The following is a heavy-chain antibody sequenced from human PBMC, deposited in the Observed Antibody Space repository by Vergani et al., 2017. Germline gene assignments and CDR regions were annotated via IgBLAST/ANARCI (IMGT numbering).Heavy chain of an antibody. D-gene: IGHD3-10*01. CDR3: ARAQYYNWFDP. J-gene: IGHJ5*02. CDR1: GGSISSGGYS. Sequence: QLQLQESGSGLVKPSQTLSLTCAVSGGSISSGGYSWTWIRQPAGKGLEWIGRIYTSGSTEYNPSLKSRVTISIDTSKNQFSLNLSSVTAADTAVYYCARAQYYNWFDPWGQGRMVTVSS. CDR2: IYTSGST. V-gene: IGHV4-61*02.